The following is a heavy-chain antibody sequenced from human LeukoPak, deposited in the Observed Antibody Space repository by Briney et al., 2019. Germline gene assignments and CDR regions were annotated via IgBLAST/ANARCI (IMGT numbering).Heavy chain of an antibody. J-gene: IGHJ6*03. D-gene: IGHD3-22*01. V-gene: IGHV4-59*01. Sequence: PSETLSLTCSVSGASIRDYYRTWVRQPPGKRLQWIGSISHSGSTKYNPSLNSRVSISIDTSRDQFSLKLRSVTAADTAVYYCAREPRYYRDSYYSYMDVWGKGTTVTVSS. CDR2: ISHSGST. CDR1: GASIRDYY. CDR3: AREPRYYRDSYYSYMDV.